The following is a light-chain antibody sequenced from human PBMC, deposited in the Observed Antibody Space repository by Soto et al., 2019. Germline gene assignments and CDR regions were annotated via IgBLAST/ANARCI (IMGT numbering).Light chain of an antibody. J-gene: IGKJ2*01. CDR2: ATS. CDR3: LKYGSSPYT. Sequence: IVLTQSPGTLSLSPGERAALSCRASQSISSSYLAWYQQKPGQAPRLLIYATSSRATGIPDRFSGRGSGTDFTLTISRLEPEDFAVYYCLKYGSSPYTFGQGTKLEIK. V-gene: IGKV3-20*01. CDR1: QSISSSY.